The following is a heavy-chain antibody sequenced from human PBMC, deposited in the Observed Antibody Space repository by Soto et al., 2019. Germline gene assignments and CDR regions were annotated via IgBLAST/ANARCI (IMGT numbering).Heavy chain of an antibody. V-gene: IGHV1-2*02. D-gene: IGHD5-18*01. J-gene: IGHJ4*02. CDR1: GYTFSDYY. Sequence: QVQLVQSGAEVQKPGTSVKVSCKASGYTFSDYYWHCVRQAPGQGLEWMGWISPKSGGTHFAPKFEGRVTLTTDTSIRTAFLEASRLSSDDTAVYYCARGTRTQLWFPSAYRGQGPLVTVSS. CDR3: ARGTRTQLWFPSAY. CDR2: ISPKSGGT.